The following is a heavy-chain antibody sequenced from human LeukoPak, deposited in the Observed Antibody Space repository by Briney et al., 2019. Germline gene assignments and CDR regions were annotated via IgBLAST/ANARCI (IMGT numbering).Heavy chain of an antibody. J-gene: IGHJ6*03. Sequence: PGGSLRLSCAASGFTFSSYGMSWVRQAPGKGLEWVSAISGSGGSTYYADSVKGRFTISRDNSKNTLYLQMNSLRAEDTAVYYCAKVSGPLVSSSSWYYYYYYMDVWGKGTTVTISS. CDR2: ISGSGGST. CDR3: AKVSGPLVSSSSWYYYYYYMDV. V-gene: IGHV3-23*01. D-gene: IGHD6-13*01. CDR1: GFTFSSYG.